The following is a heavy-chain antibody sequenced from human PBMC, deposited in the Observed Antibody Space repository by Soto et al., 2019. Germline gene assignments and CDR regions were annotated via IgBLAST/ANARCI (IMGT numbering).Heavy chain of an antibody. J-gene: IGHJ4*02. D-gene: IGHD3-22*01. CDR1: GGSISSYY. Sequence: SETLSLTCTVSGGSISSYYWSWIRQPPGKGLEWIGYIYCSGSTNYNPSLKSRVTISVDTSKNQFSLKLSSVTAADTAVYYCARELYYYDSSGFDYWGQGTLVTVSS. V-gene: IGHV4-59*01. CDR3: ARELYYYDSSGFDY. CDR2: IYCSGST.